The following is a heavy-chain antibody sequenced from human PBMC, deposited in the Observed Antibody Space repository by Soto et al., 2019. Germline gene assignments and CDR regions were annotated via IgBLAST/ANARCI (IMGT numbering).Heavy chain of an antibody. CDR2: ISGGGAGT. CDR3: AKDVYCSGGSCFSDFDY. J-gene: IGHJ4*02. Sequence: EVQLLESGGGLVQPGGSLRPSCAASGFTFGNYAMTWVRQPPGRGLEWVPPISGGGAGTYYADSVKGRFTISRDNSKNTLYLQMNSLRVEDTALYYCAKDVYCSGGSCFSDFDYWGQGTLVTVSS. CDR1: GFTFGNYA. V-gene: IGHV3-23*01. D-gene: IGHD2-15*01.